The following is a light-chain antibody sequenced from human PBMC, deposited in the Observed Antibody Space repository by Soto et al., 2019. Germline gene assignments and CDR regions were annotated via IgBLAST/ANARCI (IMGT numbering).Light chain of an antibody. V-gene: IGKV3-20*01. CDR3: QQYSSSPLT. J-gene: IGKJ4*01. CDR1: QSVSSTY. CDR2: GAS. Sequence: EIGLTQSPGTVSLSPGERGTLSFMASQSVSSTYLAWYQQKFGQAPRLLIHGASSRATGIPDRFSGSGSGTDFTLTISRLEPEDFAVYYCQQYSSSPLTFGGGTKVDIK.